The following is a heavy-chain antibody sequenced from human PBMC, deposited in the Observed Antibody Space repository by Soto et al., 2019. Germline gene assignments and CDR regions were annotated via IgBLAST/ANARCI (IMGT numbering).Heavy chain of an antibody. CDR2: IYHSGSP. V-gene: IGHV4-4*02. CDR1: SGSIFTTNW. Sequence: QVQLQESGPGLVKPSGTLSLTCAASSGSIFTTNWWSWVRQSPGRGLQWIGDIYHSGSPKYNPSLKGRVSISIVKSKDRFFLNLTSVTAADTAVYYCARKPDVATAKVGGGYVFDVWGQGTMVTVSS. J-gene: IGHJ3*01. D-gene: IGHD3-16*01. CDR3: ARKPDVATAKVGGGYVFDV.